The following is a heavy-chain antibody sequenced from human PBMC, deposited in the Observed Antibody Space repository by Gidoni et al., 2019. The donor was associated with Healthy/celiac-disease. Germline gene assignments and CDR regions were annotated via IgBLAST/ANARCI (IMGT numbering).Heavy chain of an antibody. D-gene: IGHD2-15*01. V-gene: IGHV3-53*01. CDR2: IYRGGST. CDR3: ARDPTPYYYYYGMDV. Sequence: EVQLVESVGCLIQPGGSLRLSCAASGFTVSSKYMSWVRQAAGKGLEWVSFIYRGGSTYYADSVKGRLTIYRDNSKNTLYLQMNSLRAEDTAVYYCARDPTPYYYYYGMDVWGQGTTVTVSS. CDR1: GFTVSSKY. J-gene: IGHJ6*02.